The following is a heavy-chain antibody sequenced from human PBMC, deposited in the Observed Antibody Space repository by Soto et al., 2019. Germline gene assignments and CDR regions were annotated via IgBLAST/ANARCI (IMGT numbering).Heavy chain of an antibody. CDR1: GFTFSNSG. D-gene: IGHD1-26*01. V-gene: IGHV3-48*02. Sequence: EVQLVESGGGLVQPGGSLSLPCEASGFTFSNSGMTWVGKAPGKGLEWVSYIISSSSTIRYADSVKGRFTISRDNAKNSLFLQMNSLRDEDTAVYYCARDRGGAGATDYWGQGTLVTVSS. CDR2: IISSSSTI. CDR3: ARDRGGAGATDY. J-gene: IGHJ4*02.